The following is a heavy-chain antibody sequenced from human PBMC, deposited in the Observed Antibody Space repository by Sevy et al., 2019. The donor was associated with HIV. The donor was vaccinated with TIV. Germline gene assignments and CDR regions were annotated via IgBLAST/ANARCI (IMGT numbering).Heavy chain of an antibody. J-gene: IGHJ4*02. Sequence: GGSLSLSCAASGFTFSKYSMSWVRQPPGKGLEWVSTLSFGCGEINYADSVKDRFTISRYNSKSSVYLQMNNLRPEDTAVYYCAREGCTKPHDYWGQGTLVTVSS. CDR2: LSFGCGEI. V-gene: IGHV3-23*01. CDR3: AREGCTKPHDY. CDR1: GFTFSKYS. D-gene: IGHD2-8*01.